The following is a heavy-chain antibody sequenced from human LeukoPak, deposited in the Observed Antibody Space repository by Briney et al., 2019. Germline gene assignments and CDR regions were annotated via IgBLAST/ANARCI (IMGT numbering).Heavy chain of an antibody. Sequence: SETLSLTCTVSGGSISSYYWSWIRQPPGKGLEWIGYIYYSGSTNYNPSLKSRVTISVDTSKNQFSLKLISVTAADTAVYYCARSWSRHLHWFDPWGQGPLVTVSA. CDR2: IYYSGST. D-gene: IGHD3-3*01. CDR1: GGSISSYY. J-gene: IGHJ5*02. V-gene: IGHV4-59*01. CDR3: ARSWSRHLHWFDP.